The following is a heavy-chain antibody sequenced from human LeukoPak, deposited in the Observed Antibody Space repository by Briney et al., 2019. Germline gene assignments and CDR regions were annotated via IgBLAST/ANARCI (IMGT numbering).Heavy chain of an antibody. V-gene: IGHV1-18*01. D-gene: IGHD2-15*01. CDR1: GYTFTSYG. CDR2: ISAYNGNT. J-gene: IGHJ5*02. CDR3: ARGGLVVVVAATPSTTPGLLHWLDP. Sequence: ASVTVSCKSSGYTFTSYGISWVRQAPGQGLEWMGWISAYNGNTKYARKVLGRVTMTTDTSTSTAYMELRSLRSDDTAVYYCARGGLVVVVAATPSTTPGLLHWLDPWGQGTLVSVSS.